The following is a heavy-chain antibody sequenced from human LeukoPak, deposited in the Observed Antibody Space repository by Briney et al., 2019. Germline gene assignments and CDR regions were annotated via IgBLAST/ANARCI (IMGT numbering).Heavy chain of an antibody. CDR3: AKVGSYGDYRGEDY. CDR1: GDSIYKSSYY. J-gene: IGHJ4*02. Sequence: ETLSLTCTVSGDSIYKSSYYWGWVRQAPGKGLEWVSAISGSGGSTYYADSVKGRFTISRDNSKNTLYLQMNSLRAEDTAVYYCAKVGSYGDYRGEDYWGQGTLVTVSS. V-gene: IGHV3-23*01. CDR2: ISGSGGST. D-gene: IGHD4-17*01.